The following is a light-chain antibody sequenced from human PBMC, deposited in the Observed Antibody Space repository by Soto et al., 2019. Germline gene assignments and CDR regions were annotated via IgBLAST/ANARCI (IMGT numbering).Light chain of an antibody. J-gene: IGKJ1*01. Sequence: DIQMTQSPSTLSASVGDRVTITCRASQTIDSWLAWYQQRRGKPPNLXIYKASTLASGVPSRFSGSGAGTEFTLTISSLQPDDFATYYCQHYNSYSEAFGQGTKVDIK. V-gene: IGKV1-5*03. CDR1: QTIDSW. CDR3: QHYNSYSEA. CDR2: KAS.